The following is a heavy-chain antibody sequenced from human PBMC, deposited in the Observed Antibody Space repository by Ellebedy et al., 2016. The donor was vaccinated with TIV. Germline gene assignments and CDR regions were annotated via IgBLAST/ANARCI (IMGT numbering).Heavy chain of an antibody. V-gene: IGHV3-30*03. D-gene: IGHD5/OR15-5a*01. CDR3: ARALNHVDTVSTAPLDC. CDR2: ISYDGSNK. CDR1: GFTFSSYS. Sequence: GESLKISCAASGFTFSSYSMNWVRQAPGKGLEWVALISYDGSNKYFADSVQGRFTISRDNSQNTQYLLMNSLRGDDTAIYYCARALNHVDTVSTAPLDCWGQGTLVTVSS. J-gene: IGHJ4*02.